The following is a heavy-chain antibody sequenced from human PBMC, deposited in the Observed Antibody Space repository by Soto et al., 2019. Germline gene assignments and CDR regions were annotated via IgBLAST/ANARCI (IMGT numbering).Heavy chain of an antibody. J-gene: IGHJ6*02. CDR2: IYYSGST. CDR1: GGSISSSSYY. Sequence: SETLSLTCTVSGGSISSSSYYWGWIRQPPGKGLEWIGSIYYSGSTYYNPSLKSRVTISVDTSKNQFSLKLSSVTAADTAVYYCARPGVSSDDNYYGMDVWGQGTTVTVSS. D-gene: IGHD6-6*01. CDR3: ARPGVSSDDNYYGMDV. V-gene: IGHV4-39*01.